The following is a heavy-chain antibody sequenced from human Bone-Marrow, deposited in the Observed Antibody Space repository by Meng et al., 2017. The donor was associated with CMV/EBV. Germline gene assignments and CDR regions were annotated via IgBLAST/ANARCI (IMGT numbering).Heavy chain of an antibody. D-gene: IGHD3-16*01. Sequence: GGSLRLSCAASGFTFSSYEMNWVRQAPGKGLEWVSYISSSGSNIYYADSVKGRFTISRDNAKNSLYLQMNSLRAEDTALYYCARVWGSDGHHPEIPFDYWGQGTLVTVSS. V-gene: IGHV3-48*03. J-gene: IGHJ4*02. CDR2: ISSSGSNI. CDR3: ARVWGSDGHHPEIPFDY. CDR1: GFTFSSYE.